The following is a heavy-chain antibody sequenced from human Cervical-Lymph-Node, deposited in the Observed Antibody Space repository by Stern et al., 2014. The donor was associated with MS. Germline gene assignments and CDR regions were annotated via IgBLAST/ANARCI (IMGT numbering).Heavy chain of an antibody. J-gene: IGHJ4*02. CDR2: ISVYNGTK. CDR3: ARDGSGYSSGETLFDN. V-gene: IGHV1-18*01. CDR1: GYTFSLYG. D-gene: IGHD5-18*01. Sequence: QMQLVQSGTEVKKPGASVKVSCKASGYTFSLYGINWVRQAPGQGLAWMGWISVYNGTKKYEQTVQGRGTMTTATSKDTAYMELRSLRSDDTAVYYCARDGSGYSSGETLFDNWGQGTLVTVSS.